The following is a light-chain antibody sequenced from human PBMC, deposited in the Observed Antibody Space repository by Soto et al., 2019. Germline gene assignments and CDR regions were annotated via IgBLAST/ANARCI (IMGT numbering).Light chain of an antibody. CDR2: DAS. CDR3: QQRSNWIT. CDR1: QSISSSY. Sequence: VLVTQSTGTLSLSPGERSTLSCRASQSISSSYLAWYQQKPGQVPKLLIYDASNRATGVPARFTGSGSGTDFTLTISSLEPEDFAVYYCQQRSNWITFGQGTRLEI. V-gene: IGKV3D-20*02. J-gene: IGKJ5*01.